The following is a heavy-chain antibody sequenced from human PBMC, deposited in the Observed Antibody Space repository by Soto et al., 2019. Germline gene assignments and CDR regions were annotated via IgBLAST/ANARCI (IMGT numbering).Heavy chain of an antibody. Sequence: ASVKVSCKASGYTFTSYAMNWVRQAPGQGLEWMGWINTNTGNPTYAQGFTGRFVFSLDTSVSTAYLQICSLKAEDTAVYYCARDLWSNYDFWGGYLNWFDPWGQGTLVTVSS. J-gene: IGHJ5*02. CDR1: GYTFTSYA. CDR2: INTNTGNP. V-gene: IGHV7-4-1*01. D-gene: IGHD3-3*01. CDR3: ARDLWSNYDFWGGYLNWFDP.